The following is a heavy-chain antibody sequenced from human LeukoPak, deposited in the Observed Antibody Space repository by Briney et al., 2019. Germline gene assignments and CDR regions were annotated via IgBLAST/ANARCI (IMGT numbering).Heavy chain of an antibody. V-gene: IGHV3-7*01. CDR3: ARDTPLWFGELFPLDY. Sequence: GGSLRLSCAASGFTFGSYWMSWVRQAPGKGLEWVANIKQDGSEKYYVDSVKGRFTISRDNAKNSLYLQMNSLRAEDTAVYYCARDTPLWFGELFPLDYWGQGTLVTVSS. D-gene: IGHD3-10*01. CDR2: IKQDGSEK. CDR1: GFTFGSYW. J-gene: IGHJ4*02.